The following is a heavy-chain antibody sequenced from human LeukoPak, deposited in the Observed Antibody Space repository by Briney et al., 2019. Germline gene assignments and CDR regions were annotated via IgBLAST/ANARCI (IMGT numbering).Heavy chain of an antibody. V-gene: IGHV3-33*01. CDR1: GFTFSDYG. CDR3: ARERDTGGYYLGY. D-gene: IGHD3-22*01. Sequence: GGSLRLSCAASGFTFSDYGIHWVRQAPGKGLGWVAVIWSDGSNKYYADSVKGRSTISRDSSKNTLYLQMTGLREEDTAVYYCARERDTGGYYLGYWGQGTLLTVSS. J-gene: IGHJ4*02. CDR2: IWSDGSNK.